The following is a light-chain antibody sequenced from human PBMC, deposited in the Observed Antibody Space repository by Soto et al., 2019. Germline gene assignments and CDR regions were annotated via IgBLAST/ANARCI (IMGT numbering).Light chain of an antibody. Sequence: QSVLTQPASVSGSPGQSITISCTGASNDIGAYNYVSWYQQHPGKAPKLMIYDVNARPSGVSIRFSGSKSGNTASLTISGLQHEDEADYYCSSCTTSTTHVVFGGVTKVTVL. V-gene: IGLV2-14*03. CDR1: SNDIGAYNY. J-gene: IGLJ2*01. CDR2: DVN. CDR3: SSCTTSTTHVV.